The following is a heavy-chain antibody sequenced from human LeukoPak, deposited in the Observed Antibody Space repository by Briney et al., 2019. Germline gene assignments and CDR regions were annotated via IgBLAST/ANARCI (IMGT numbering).Heavy chain of an antibody. CDR1: GFTFSDYS. CDR3: ARDLPRPVDY. J-gene: IGHJ4*02. CDR2: ISSSSTYI. Sequence: GGSLRLSCAASGFTFSDYSMNWVRQAPGKGLEWVSSISSSSTYIYYADSVKGRFTISRDNAKNSLYLQMNSLRAEDTAMYYCARDLPRPVDYWGQGTLVTVSS. D-gene: IGHD6-6*01. V-gene: IGHV3-21*01.